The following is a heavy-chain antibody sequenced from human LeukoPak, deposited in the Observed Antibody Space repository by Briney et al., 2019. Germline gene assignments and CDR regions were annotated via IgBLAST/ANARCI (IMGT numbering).Heavy chain of an antibody. V-gene: IGHV4-38-2*01. CDR1: GYSISSGYY. CDR2: IYHSGST. D-gene: IGHD1-26*01. CDR3: ARHRAWEYYFDY. Sequence: SETLSLTCAVSGYSISSGYYWGWIRQPPGKGLEWIGSIYHSGSTYYNPSLKSRVTISVDTSKNQFSLKLSSVTAADTAVYYCARHRAWEYYFDYWGQGTLVTVSS. J-gene: IGHJ4*02.